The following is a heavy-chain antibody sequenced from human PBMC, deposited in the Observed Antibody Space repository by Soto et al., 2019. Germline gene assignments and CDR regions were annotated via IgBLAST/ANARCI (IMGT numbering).Heavy chain of an antibody. CDR2: IWYDGSLK. V-gene: IGHV3-30*18. D-gene: IGHD3-10*01. CDR3: AKDFKVSGSYYGSLNYYYGMDV. J-gene: IGHJ6*02. CDR1: GFTFSSYG. Sequence: QVHLVESGGGVAQPGRSLRLSCAASGFTFSSYGMHWVRQAPGKGLEWVAIIWYDGSLKYYADSVKGRFTISRDNSKSALYLQMNSLRPEDTAVYYCAKDFKVSGSYYGSLNYYYGMDVWGQGTTVIVSS.